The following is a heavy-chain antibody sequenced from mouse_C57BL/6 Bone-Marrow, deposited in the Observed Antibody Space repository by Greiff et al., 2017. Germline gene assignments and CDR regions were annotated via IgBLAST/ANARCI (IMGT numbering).Heavy chain of an antibody. CDR2: IDPENGDT. CDR3: TTYGNYGDY. D-gene: IGHD2-1*01. Sequence: EVQLQQSGAELVRPGASVKLSCTASGFNIKDDYMHWVKQRPEQGLEWIGWIDPENGDTEYASKFQGKATITADTSSNTAYLQLSSLTSEDTAVYYCTTYGNYGDYWGQGTTLTVSS. J-gene: IGHJ2*01. CDR1: GFNIKDDY. V-gene: IGHV14-4*01.